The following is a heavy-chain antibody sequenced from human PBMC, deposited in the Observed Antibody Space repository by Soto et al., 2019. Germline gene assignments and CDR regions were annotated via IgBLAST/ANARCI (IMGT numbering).Heavy chain of an antibody. D-gene: IGHD4-4*01. CDR3: ARHSNYGSVWFDP. CDR2: IYYSGST. Sequence: PSGPLSLPCTVSGGSISSSSYYWGWIRQPPGKGLEWIGSIYYSGSTYYNPSLKSRVTISVDTSKNQFSLKLSSVTAADTAVYYCARHSNYGSVWFDPWGQGTLVTVAS. J-gene: IGHJ5*02. CDR1: GGSISSSSYY. V-gene: IGHV4-39*01.